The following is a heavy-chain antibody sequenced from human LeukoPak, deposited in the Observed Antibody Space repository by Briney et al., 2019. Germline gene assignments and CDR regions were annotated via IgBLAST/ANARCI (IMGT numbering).Heavy chain of an antibody. J-gene: IGHJ4*02. CDR1: GFTFSSYA. CDR2: ISGSGGST. V-gene: IGHV3-23*01. CDR3: AKDHYYDSSGYSGLPDY. Sequence: GGSLRLSCAASGFTFSSYAMSWVRQAPGKGLEWVSAISGSGGSTYYADSVKGRFTISRDNSKNTLYLQMNSLRAEDTVVYYCAKDHYYDSSGYSGLPDYWGQGTLVTVSS. D-gene: IGHD3-22*01.